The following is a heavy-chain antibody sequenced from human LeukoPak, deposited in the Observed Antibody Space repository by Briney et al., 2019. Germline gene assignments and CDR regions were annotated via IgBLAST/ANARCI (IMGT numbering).Heavy chain of an antibody. CDR3: ARVMYYYDSSGYYGYYFDY. Sequence: PSETLSLTCTVSGGSISSGSYCWSWIRQPAGKGLEWIGRIYTSGSTNYNPSLKSRVTISVDTSKNQFSLKLSSVTAADTAVYYCARVMYYYDSSGYYGYYFDYWGQGTLVTVSS. V-gene: IGHV4-61*02. CDR1: GGSISSGSYC. CDR2: IYTSGST. D-gene: IGHD3-22*01. J-gene: IGHJ4*02.